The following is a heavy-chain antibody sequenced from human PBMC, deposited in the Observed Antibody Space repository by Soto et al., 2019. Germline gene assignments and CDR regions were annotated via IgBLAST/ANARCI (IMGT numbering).Heavy chain of an antibody. CDR2: IIPIFGTA. J-gene: IGHJ4*02. CDR3: ARDSYGSGSSFDY. CDR1: GGTFSSYA. D-gene: IGHD3-10*01. Sequence: SVKVSCKASGGTFSSYAISLVRQAPGQGLEWMGGIIPIFGTANYAQKFQGRVTITADESTSTAYMERSSLRSEDTAVYYCARDSYGSGSSFDYWGQGTLVTVSS. V-gene: IGHV1-69*13.